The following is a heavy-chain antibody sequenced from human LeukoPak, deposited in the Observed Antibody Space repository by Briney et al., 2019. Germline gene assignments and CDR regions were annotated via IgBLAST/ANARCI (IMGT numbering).Heavy chain of an antibody. D-gene: IGHD3-22*01. CDR2: IDYSGNT. CDR1: GGSIRSESYY. CDR3: ARLMGYYSSGNYVVFDF. J-gene: IGHJ4*02. Sequence: SETLSLTCTVSGGSIRSESYYWGWLRQTPGKGLEWIGGIDYSGNTYNTPSLKSRVTLSVDMSKNQFSLKLRSLTAADTAVYYCARLMGYYSSGNYVVFDFWGQGTLVTVSS. V-gene: IGHV4-39*01.